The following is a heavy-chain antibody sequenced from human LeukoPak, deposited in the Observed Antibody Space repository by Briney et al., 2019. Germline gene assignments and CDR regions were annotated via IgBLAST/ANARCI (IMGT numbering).Heavy chain of an antibody. Sequence: GGSLRLSCAASGFTFSSYSMSWVRQAPGKGLEWVSSISSSSSYIYYADSVKGRFIISRDNAKNSLYLQMNSLRAEDTAVYYCAKSSYYDASGYYREYYFDYWGQGTLVTVSS. CDR3: AKSSYYDASGYYREYYFDY. J-gene: IGHJ4*02. CDR2: ISSSSSYI. V-gene: IGHV3-21*04. CDR1: GFTFSSYS. D-gene: IGHD3-22*01.